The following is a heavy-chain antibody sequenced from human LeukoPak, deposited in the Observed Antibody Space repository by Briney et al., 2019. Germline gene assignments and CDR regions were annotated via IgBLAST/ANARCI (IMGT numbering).Heavy chain of an antibody. V-gene: IGHV1-18*01. D-gene: IGHD3-22*01. CDR3: ARAATYYYDSSGYSSDY. CDR1: GYTFTSYG. CDR2: ISSYNGNT. J-gene: IGHJ4*02. Sequence: ASVKVSCKASGYTFTSYGISWVRQAPGQGLEWMGWISSYNGNTNYAQKLQGRVIMTTDTSTSTDYMELRSLRSDDTAVYYCARAATYYYDSSGYSSDYWGQGTLVTVSS.